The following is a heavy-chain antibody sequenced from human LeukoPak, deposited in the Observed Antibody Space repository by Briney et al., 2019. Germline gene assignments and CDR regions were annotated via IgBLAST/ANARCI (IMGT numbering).Heavy chain of an antibody. D-gene: IGHD2-21*02. CDR2: INAGNGNT. CDR1: GYTFTSYA. V-gene: IGHV1-3*03. Sequence: WASVKVSCKASGYTFTSYAMHWVRQAPGQRLEWMGWINAGNGNTKYSQELQGRVTITRDTSASTAYMELSSLRSEDMAVYYCARERRAHIVVVTAIRPGYYYYYMDVWGKGTTVTVSS. CDR3: ARERRAHIVVVTAIRPGYYYYYMDV. J-gene: IGHJ6*03.